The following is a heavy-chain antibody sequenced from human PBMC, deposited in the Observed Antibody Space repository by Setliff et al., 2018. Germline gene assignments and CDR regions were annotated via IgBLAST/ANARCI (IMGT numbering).Heavy chain of an antibody. Sequence: SETLSLTCTVSGDSISPYYWNWIRQSPGKGLEWIGYIYSSGTTDYNPSLKSRVTISLDSSRKQFSLEMTSLSAADTAIYYCARARWSGGYYSGDKYYMDVWGKGTTVT. CDR3: ARARWSGGYYSGDKYYMDV. CDR1: GDSISPYY. CDR2: IYSSGTT. J-gene: IGHJ6*03. V-gene: IGHV4-59*08. D-gene: IGHD3-22*01.